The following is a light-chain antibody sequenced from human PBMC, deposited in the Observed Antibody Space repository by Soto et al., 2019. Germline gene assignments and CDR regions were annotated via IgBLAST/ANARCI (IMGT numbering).Light chain of an antibody. CDR2: SAS. Sequence: DIQMTQSPSSVSASVGDRVTITCQASQGISRSLAWYQQKPGKVPKLLIYSASSLQSGVPSRFSGSGFGTDFTLTISSLQPEDFATYYCQQADTFPITFGQGTRLEIK. J-gene: IGKJ5*01. V-gene: IGKV1D-12*01. CDR1: QGISRS. CDR3: QQADTFPIT.